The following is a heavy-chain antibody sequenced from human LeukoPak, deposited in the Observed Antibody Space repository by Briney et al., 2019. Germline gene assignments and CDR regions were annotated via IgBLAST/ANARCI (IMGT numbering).Heavy chain of an antibody. CDR2: ISGSGDST. D-gene: IGHD2-2*01. Sequence: GGSLRLSCAASGITLRNYAMTWVRQAPGKGLQWVSVISGSGDSTYYADSVRGRFTISRDNSKNMLYLHMNSLRAEDTAVYYCAKDRDCSSTGGYLYDNWGQGTLVIVSS. J-gene: IGHJ4*02. CDR1: GITLRNYA. CDR3: AKDRDCSSTGGYLYDN. V-gene: IGHV3-23*01.